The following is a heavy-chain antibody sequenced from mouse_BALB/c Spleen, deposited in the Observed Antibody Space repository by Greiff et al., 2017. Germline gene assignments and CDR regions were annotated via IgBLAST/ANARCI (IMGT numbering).Heavy chain of an antibody. J-gene: IGHJ4*01. CDR3: ARGDYYGSSYDYAMDY. D-gene: IGHD1-1*01. Sequence: QVQLQQSGPELVKPGASVRISCKASGYTFTSYYIHWVKQRPGQGLEWIGWIYPGNVNTKYNEKFKGKATLTADKSSSTAYMQLSSLTSEDSAVYFCARGDYYGSSYDYAMDYWGQGTSVTVPS. CDR2: IYPGNVNT. V-gene: IGHV1S56*01. CDR1: GYTFTSYY.